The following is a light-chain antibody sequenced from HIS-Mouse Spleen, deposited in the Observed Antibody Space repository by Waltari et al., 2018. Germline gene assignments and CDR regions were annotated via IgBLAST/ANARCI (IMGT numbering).Light chain of an antibody. J-gene: IGKJ1*01. V-gene: IGKV3-15*01. CDR2: RSS. Sequence: EIVMTQSPATLSVSPGERATLSCRASQGVSSNLTRYQQKPGQAPRPPIYRSSTRATGIPARFSGRWSGTEFPLTISSLQSEDFAVYYCQQYNNWPPWTFGQGTKVEIK. CDR1: QGVSSN. CDR3: QQYNNWPPWT.